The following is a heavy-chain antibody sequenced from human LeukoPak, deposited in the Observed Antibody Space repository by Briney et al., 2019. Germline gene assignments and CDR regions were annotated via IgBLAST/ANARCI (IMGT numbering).Heavy chain of an antibody. CDR3: ARASGSYWWFDS. Sequence: ASVKVSCKASGYTFTGYYLHWVRQAPGQGLEWMGCVNPNSGDTNYAQKFQGSVTMTRDTSISTVYTELSRLRSDDTAVYYCARASGSYWWFDSWGQGTLVTVSS. V-gene: IGHV1-2*02. D-gene: IGHD1-26*01. J-gene: IGHJ5*01. CDR1: GYTFTGYY. CDR2: VNPNSGDT.